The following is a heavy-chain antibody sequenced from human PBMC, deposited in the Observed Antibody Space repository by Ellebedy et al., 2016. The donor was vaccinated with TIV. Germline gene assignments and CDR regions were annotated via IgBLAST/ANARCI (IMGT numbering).Heavy chain of an antibody. CDR1: GFSLTSSAVG. Sequence: SGPTLVXPTQTLTLTCSFSGFSLTSSAVGVGWIRQPPGKAPEWLALIYWDDDRRYTPSLKSRLTITKDTSKNRVVLTMTNMDPVDTATYYCVRRPGGTWYGGDYFDNWGQGTLVTVSS. CDR2: IYWDDDR. J-gene: IGHJ4*02. CDR3: VRRPGGTWYGGDYFDN. V-gene: IGHV2-5*02. D-gene: IGHD6-13*01.